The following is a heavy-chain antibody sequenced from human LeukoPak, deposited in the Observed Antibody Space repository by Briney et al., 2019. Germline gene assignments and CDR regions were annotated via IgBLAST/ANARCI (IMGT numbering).Heavy chain of an antibody. CDR1: GFMFSSNT. J-gene: IGHJ4*02. CDR3: ARDGNYYGSGYKDYFDY. CDR2: ISSSSSYI. Sequence: GGSLRLSCVVSGFMFSSNTMTWVRQAPGKGLEWVSSISSSSSYIYYADSVKGRFTISRDNAKNSLYLQMNSLRAEDTAVYYCARDGNYYGSGYKDYFDYWGQGTLVTVSS. D-gene: IGHD3-10*01. V-gene: IGHV3-21*01.